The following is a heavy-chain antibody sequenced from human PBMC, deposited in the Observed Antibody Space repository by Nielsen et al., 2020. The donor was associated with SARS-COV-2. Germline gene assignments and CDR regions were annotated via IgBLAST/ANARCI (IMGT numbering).Heavy chain of an antibody. CDR3: ARVIAAAGPVAY. CDR1: GFTVSSNY. D-gene: IGHD6-13*01. CDR2: IYSGGST. V-gene: IGHV3-53*04. Sequence: GESLKISCAASGFTVSSNYMSWVRQAPGKGLEWVSVIYSGGSTYYADSVKGRFTISRHNSKNTVYLQMNSLRAEDTAVYYCARVIAAAGPVAYWGQGTLVTVSS. J-gene: IGHJ4*02.